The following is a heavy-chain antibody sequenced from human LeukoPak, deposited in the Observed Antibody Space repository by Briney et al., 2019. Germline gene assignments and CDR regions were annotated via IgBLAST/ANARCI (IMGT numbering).Heavy chain of an antibody. Sequence: PGRSLRLSCAASGFTFSSYAMHWVRQAPGKGLEWVAVISYDGSNKYYADSVKGRFTISRDNSKNTLYLQMNSLRAEDTAVYYCAKRRGGGDCFSRWGQGTLVTVSS. J-gene: IGHJ4*02. CDR2: ISYDGSNK. V-gene: IGHV3-30-3*02. CDR3: AKRRGGGDCFSR. CDR1: GFTFSSYA. D-gene: IGHD2-21*02.